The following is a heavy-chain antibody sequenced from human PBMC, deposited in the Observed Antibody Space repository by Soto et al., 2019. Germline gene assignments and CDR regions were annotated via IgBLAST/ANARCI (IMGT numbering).Heavy chain of an antibody. CDR3: ASNMDYESYAMDV. V-gene: IGHV3-33*01. CDR1: RFTFNYYC. D-gene: IGHD3-16*01. Sequence: LXLSCAASRFTFNYYCMHWVRQAPGKGLEWVAVIWYDGSNRYYADSVKGRFTISRDNSKNILYLQMSNLRAEDTAAYYCASNMDYESYAMDVWGQGTTVTVSS. J-gene: IGHJ6*02. CDR2: IWYDGSNR.